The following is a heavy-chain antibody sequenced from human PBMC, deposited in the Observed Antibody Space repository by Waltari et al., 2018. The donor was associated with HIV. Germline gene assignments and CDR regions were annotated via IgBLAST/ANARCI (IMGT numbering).Heavy chain of an antibody. D-gene: IGHD5-12*01. CDR1: GFTVSSNY. Sequence: EVQLVESGGGLIQPGGSLRLSCAASGFTVSSNYMSWVRQAPGKGLEWVSVIYSGGNTYYADSVKGRFTISRDNSKNTLYLQMNRLRAEDTAVYYCARDPEMATKWGYWGQGTLVTVSS. CDR3: ARDPEMATKWGY. V-gene: IGHV3-53*01. CDR2: IYSGGNT. J-gene: IGHJ4*02.